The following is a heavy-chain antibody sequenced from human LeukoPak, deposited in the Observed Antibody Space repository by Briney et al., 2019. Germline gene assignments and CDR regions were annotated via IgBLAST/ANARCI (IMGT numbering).Heavy chain of an antibody. CDR3: TTFTRIAVAGYYYYYGMDV. CDR1: GFTFSNAW. Sequence: GGSLRLSCAASGFTFSNAWMSWVRQAPGKGLEWVDRIKSKTDGGTTDYAAPVKGRFTISRDDSKNTLYLQMNSLKTEDTAVYYCTTFTRIAVAGYYYYYGMDVWGKGTTVTVSS. CDR2: IKSKTDGGTT. D-gene: IGHD6-19*01. J-gene: IGHJ6*04. V-gene: IGHV3-15*01.